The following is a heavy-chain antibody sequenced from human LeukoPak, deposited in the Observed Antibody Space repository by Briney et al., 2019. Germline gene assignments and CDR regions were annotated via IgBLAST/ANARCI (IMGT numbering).Heavy chain of an antibody. J-gene: IGHJ4*02. CDR2: IIPILGIA. Sequence: SVKVSCKASGGTFSIYAISWVRQAPGQGREWMGRIIPILGIANYAQKFQGRVTLTADKSTNTAYMELSSLKSEDTAVYYCAKLSGGRYCSGGSCYFDYWGQGTLVTVSS. CDR1: GGTFSIYA. V-gene: IGHV1-69*04. CDR3: AKLSGGRYCSGGSCYFDY. D-gene: IGHD2-15*01.